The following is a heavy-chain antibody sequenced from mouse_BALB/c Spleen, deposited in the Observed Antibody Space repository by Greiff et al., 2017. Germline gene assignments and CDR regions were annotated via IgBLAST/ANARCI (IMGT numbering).Heavy chain of an antibody. J-gene: IGHJ3*01. V-gene: IGHV2-6-4*01. CDR3: ARNDCYDELFAY. Sequence: VQRVESGPGLVAPSQSLSITCTVSGFSLSRYSVHWVRQPPGKGLEWLGMIWGGGSTDYNSALKSRLSISKDNSKSQVFLKMNSLQTDDTAMYYCARNDCYDELFAYWGQGTLVTVSA. D-gene: IGHD2-12*01. CDR1: GFSLSRYS. CDR2: IWGGGST.